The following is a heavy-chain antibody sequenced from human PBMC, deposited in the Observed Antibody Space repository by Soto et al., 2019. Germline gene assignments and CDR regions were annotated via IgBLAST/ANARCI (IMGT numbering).Heavy chain of an antibody. CDR1: GYTFTSYY. D-gene: IGHD2-15*01. J-gene: IGHJ5*02. CDR3: ARGLVVVVAVKEGWFDP. Sequence: GASVKVSCKASGYTFTSYYMHWVRQAPGQGLEWMGIINPSGGSTSYAQKFQGRVTMTRDTSTSTVYMELSSLRSEDTAVYYCARGLVVVVAVKEGWFDPWGQGTLVTVS. V-gene: IGHV1-46*01. CDR2: INPSGGST.